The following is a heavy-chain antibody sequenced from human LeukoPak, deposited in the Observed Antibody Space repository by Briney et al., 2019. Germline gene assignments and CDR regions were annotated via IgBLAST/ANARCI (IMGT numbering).Heavy chain of an antibody. D-gene: IGHD3-22*01. CDR2: IYTSGST. Sequence: SETLSLTCTVSGGSISSYYWSWIRQPAGKGLEWIGRIYTSGSTNYNPSLKSRVTMSVDSSKNQFSLKLSSVTAADTAVYYCAREPRYYYDSSGYYSPGSRDSYFDYWGQGTLVTVSS. CDR3: AREPRYYYDSSGYYSPGSRDSYFDY. V-gene: IGHV4-4*07. CDR1: GGSISSYY. J-gene: IGHJ4*02.